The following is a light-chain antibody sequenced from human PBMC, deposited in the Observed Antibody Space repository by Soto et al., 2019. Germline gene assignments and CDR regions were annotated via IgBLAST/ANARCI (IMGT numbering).Light chain of an antibody. V-gene: IGLV1-40*01. CDR2: GNN. Sequence: QSVLTQPPSVSGAPGQRVTISCTGSSSNIGEGYDIHWYQQLPGTAPTLLIYGNNNRPSGVPDRFSGSKYVTSAALAITGLQAEDEADYSCQSYDSSLSVVVFGGGTKMTVL. CDR1: SSNIGEGYD. J-gene: IGLJ2*01. CDR3: QSYDSSLSVVV.